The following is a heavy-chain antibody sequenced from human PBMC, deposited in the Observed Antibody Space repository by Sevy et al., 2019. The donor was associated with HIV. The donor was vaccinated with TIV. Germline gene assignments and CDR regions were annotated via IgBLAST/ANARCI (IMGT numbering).Heavy chain of an antibody. CDR3: AREYDYSHYAFDY. CDR2: ITSSGDTI. CDR1: GFTFSDYY. V-gene: IGHV3-11*01. D-gene: IGHD4-4*01. J-gene: IGHJ4*02. Sequence: GGSLRLSCAASGFTFSDYYMTWIRQAPGKGLEWVAYITSSGDTIYYADSLKGRFTISRDNAKNSLYLQMNNLRAEDTAVYYCAREYDYSHYAFDYWGQGTLVTVSS.